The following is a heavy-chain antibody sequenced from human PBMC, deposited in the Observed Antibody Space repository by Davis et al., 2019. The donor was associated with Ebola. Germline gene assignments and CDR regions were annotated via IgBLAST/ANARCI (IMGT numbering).Heavy chain of an antibody. V-gene: IGHV1-18*04. CDR1: GYTFTNYG. CDR2: INPHNGNT. Sequence: ASVKVSCKASGYTFTNYGITWVRQAPGQGLEWMGWINPHNGNTNYAQNVQGRVTMTTDTSTSTSYMEVGSLRADDTAVYYCARTLTYYYGSGSYRTYRYFDYWGQGTLVTVSS. CDR3: ARTLTYYYGSGSYRTYRYFDY. J-gene: IGHJ4*02. D-gene: IGHD3-10*01.